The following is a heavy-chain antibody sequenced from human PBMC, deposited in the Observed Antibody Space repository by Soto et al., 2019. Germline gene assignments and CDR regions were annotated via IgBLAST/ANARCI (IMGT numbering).Heavy chain of an antibody. V-gene: IGHV4-59*08. CDR1: GGSISSYY. J-gene: IGHJ5*02. CDR3: ARGAATVTPGWFDP. D-gene: IGHD4-17*01. CDR2: IYYSGST. Sequence: SETLSLTCTVSGGSISSYYWTWIRQPPGKGLEWIGYIYYSGSTNYNPSLKTRVTISLDTSKNQFSLKLTSVTAADTAVYYCARGAATVTPGWFDPWGQGIMVTVSS.